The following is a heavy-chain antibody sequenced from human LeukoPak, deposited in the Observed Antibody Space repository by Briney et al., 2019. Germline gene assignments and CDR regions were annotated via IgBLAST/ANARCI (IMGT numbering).Heavy chain of an antibody. V-gene: IGHV1-8*03. J-gene: IGHJ3*02. CDR2: MNPNSGNT. Sequence: ASVKVSCKASGYTFTSYDINWVRQATGQGLEWMGWMNPNSGNTGYAQKFQGRVTITADKSTSTAYMELSSLRSEDTAVYYCARNKYYYDSSGYPLPDAFDIWGQGTMVTVSS. D-gene: IGHD3-22*01. CDR3: ARNKYYYDSSGYPLPDAFDI. CDR1: GYTFTSYD.